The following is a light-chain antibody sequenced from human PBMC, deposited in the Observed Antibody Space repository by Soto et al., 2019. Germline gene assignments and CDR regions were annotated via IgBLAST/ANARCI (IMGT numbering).Light chain of an antibody. J-gene: IGKJ1*01. CDR2: GAS. CDR1: QSVSSN. V-gene: IGKV3-20*01. CDR3: QQYGSSPPWT. Sequence: EVVLTQSPVTLSLSPGERATLSCRASQSVSSNLAWYQQKPGQAPRLLIYGASSRATGIPDRFSGRGSGTDFTLTISRLEPEDFAVYYCQQYGSSPPWTFGQGTKVDIK.